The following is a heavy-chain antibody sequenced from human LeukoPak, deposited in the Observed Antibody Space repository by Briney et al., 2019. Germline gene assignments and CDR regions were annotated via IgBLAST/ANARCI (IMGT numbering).Heavy chain of an antibody. CDR1: GGSISRYY. CDR3: ARELGYCSGGSCYGWFDP. J-gene: IGHJ5*02. Sequence: SETLSLTCTVSGGSISRYYWSWIRQPPGKGLEWIGYIYYSGSTNYNPSLKSRVTISVDTSKNQFSLKLSSVTAADTAVYYCARELGYCSGGSCYGWFDPWGQGTLVTVSS. V-gene: IGHV4-59*01. CDR2: IYYSGST. D-gene: IGHD2-15*01.